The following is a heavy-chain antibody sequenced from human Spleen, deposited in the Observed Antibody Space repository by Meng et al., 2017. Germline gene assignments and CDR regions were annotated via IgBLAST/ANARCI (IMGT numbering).Heavy chain of an antibody. CDR3: TWDDKAVSDY. CDR1: GFYCGNAW. J-gene: IGHJ4*02. Sequence: ELQLVESGGGRGNPGGSLRLSCAASGFYCGNAWMSLVRQAPGKGPEWVGRIKSNTDGGTTDYAAPVTGRFTISRDDSTNTLYLQLNRLKIDDTALYYCTWDDKAVSDYWGQGTLVTVSS. V-gene: IGHV3-15*01. CDR2: IKSNTDGGTT. D-gene: IGHD3-9*01.